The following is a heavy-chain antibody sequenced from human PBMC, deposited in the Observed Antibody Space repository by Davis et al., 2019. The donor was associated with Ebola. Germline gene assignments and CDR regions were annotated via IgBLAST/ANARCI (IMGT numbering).Heavy chain of an antibody. CDR2: INAGNGNT. D-gene: IGHD5-12*01. J-gene: IGHJ4*02. V-gene: IGHV1-3*01. Sequence: AASVKVSCKASGYTFTSYAMHWVRQAPGQRLEWMGWINAGNGNTKYSQKFQGRATITRDTSANTAYMEVNSLRSEDTAVYYCARNAWLPSLHFDFWGQGTRVTVSS. CDR3: ARNAWLPSLHFDF. CDR1: GYTFTSYA.